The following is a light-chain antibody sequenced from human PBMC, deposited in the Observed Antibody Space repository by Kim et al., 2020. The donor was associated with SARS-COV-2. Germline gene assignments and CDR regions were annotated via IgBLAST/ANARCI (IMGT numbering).Light chain of an antibody. CDR3: QQRSNWPVT. Sequence: LSPGESATLPCRASQSVSSYLAWYQQKPGQAPRLLIYDASNRATGIPARFSGSGSGTDFTLTISSLEPEDFAVYYCQQRSNWPVTFAQGTRLEIK. V-gene: IGKV3-11*01. CDR2: DAS. CDR1: QSVSSY. J-gene: IGKJ5*01.